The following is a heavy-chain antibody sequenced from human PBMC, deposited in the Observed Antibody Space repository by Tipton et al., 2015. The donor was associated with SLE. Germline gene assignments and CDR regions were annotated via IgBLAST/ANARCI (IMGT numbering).Heavy chain of an antibody. Sequence: TLSLTCTVSGGSISSSSYYWGWIRQPPGKGLEWIGSIYYSGSTYYNPPLKSRVTISVDTSKNQFSLKLSSVTAADTAVYYCATNYDFWSGYYFDYWGQGTLVTVSS. CDR2: IYYSGST. V-gene: IGHV4-39*01. D-gene: IGHD3-3*01. CDR3: ATNYDFWSGYYFDY. CDR1: GGSISSSSYY. J-gene: IGHJ4*02.